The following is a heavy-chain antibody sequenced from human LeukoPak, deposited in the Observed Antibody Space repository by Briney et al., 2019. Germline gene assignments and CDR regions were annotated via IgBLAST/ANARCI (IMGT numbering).Heavy chain of an antibody. CDR3: ARSSGWFDP. J-gene: IGHJ5*02. CDR2: INPNSGAT. V-gene: IGHV1-2*02. Sequence: GASVKVSCKASGYTFTGYYLHWVRQAPGQGLDWMGWINPNSGATNYAQKFQGRVTITRDTSISTASMELTRLRSDDTAVYYCARSSGWFDPRGQGSLVTVSS. D-gene: IGHD6-19*01. CDR1: GYTFTGYY.